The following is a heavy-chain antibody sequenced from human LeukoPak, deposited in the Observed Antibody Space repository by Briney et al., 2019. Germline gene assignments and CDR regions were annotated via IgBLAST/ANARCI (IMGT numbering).Heavy chain of an antibody. Sequence: SKTLSLTCTVSGGSISSYYWSWIRQPAGKGLEWIGRIYTSRSTNYNPSLKSRVTMSVDTSKNQFSLKLSSVTAADTAVYYCARWILPGYYFDYWGQGTLVTVSS. CDR2: IYTSRST. J-gene: IGHJ4*02. CDR3: ARWILPGYYFDY. V-gene: IGHV4-4*07. CDR1: GGSISSYY. D-gene: IGHD2-2*03.